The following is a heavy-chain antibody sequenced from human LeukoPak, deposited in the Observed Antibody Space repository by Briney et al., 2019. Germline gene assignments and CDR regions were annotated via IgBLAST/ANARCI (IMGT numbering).Heavy chain of an antibody. D-gene: IGHD5-12*01. CDR2: ISTSSSYI. J-gene: IGHJ4*02. Sequence: PGGSLRLSCAASGFTFSSYEMNWVRQAPGKGLEWVSSISTSSSYIYYADSVKGRFTISRDNAKNSLFLQMNSLRAEDTAIYYCASGGYSGYVTSDYWGQGTLVTVSS. CDR3: ASGGYSGYVTSDY. CDR1: GFTFSSYE. V-gene: IGHV3-21*01.